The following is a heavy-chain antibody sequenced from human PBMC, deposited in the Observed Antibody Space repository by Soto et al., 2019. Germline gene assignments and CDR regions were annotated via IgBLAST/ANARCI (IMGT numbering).Heavy chain of an antibody. V-gene: IGHV1-69*02. Sequence: QVQLVQSGAEVKKPGSSVKVSCMPSGGSFSTYTINWVRQAPGQGLEWVGRIIPLLGIANYAQKFQGRVTITAARSTSTASRELSSLRSEDTAVYYCARSLMGHFAQWGQGTLVTVSS. CDR3: ARSLMGHFAQ. J-gene: IGHJ4*02. CDR2: IIPLLGIA. CDR1: GGSFSTYT. D-gene: IGHD3-10*01.